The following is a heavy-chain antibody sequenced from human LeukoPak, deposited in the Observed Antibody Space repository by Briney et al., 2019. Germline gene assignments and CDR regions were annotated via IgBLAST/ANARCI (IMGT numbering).Heavy chain of an antibody. V-gene: IGHV6-1*01. J-gene: IGHJ4*02. CDR2: TYYRSKWHN. Sequence: SQTLSLTCAVSGDSVSSSSAVWNWIRQSPSRGLEWLGRTYYRSKWHNEYAESVKSRISITSDTSKNQFSLQLNSVTPVDTAEYFCAGTTDYSSFLAFWGQGTLVTVSS. D-gene: IGHD4-11*01. CDR1: GDSVSSSSAV. CDR3: AGTTDYSSFLAF.